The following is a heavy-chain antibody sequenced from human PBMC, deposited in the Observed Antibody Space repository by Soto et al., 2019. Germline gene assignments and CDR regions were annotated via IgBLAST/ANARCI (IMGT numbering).Heavy chain of an antibody. CDR1: GGSISSYY. Sequence: QVQLQESGPGLVKPSETLSLTCTVSGGSISSYYWSWIRQPPGKGLEWIGYIYYSGSTNYNPSLKSRVTISVDTSKNQFSLKLSSVTAADTAVYYCARSRPNYYYYYGMDVWGQGTTVTVYS. J-gene: IGHJ6*02. CDR3: ARSRPNYYYYYGMDV. V-gene: IGHV4-59*01. CDR2: IYYSGST.